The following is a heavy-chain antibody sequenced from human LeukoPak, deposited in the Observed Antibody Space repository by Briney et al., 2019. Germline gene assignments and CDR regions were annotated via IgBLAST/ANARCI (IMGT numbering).Heavy chain of an antibody. Sequence: SETLSLTCAVYGGSFSGYYWSWIRQPPGKGLEWIGEINNSGSTNYNPSLKSRVTISVDTSTSQFSLKLSYVTAADPAVYYCGRGVRALKQLYQWGQGTLVTVSS. D-gene: IGHD6-6*01. CDR3: GRGVRALKQLYQ. V-gene: IGHV4-34*01. CDR1: GGSFSGYY. J-gene: IGHJ4*02. CDR2: INNSGST.